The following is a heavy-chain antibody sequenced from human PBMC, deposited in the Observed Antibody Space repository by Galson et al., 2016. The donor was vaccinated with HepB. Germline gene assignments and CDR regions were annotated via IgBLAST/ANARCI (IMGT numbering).Heavy chain of an antibody. D-gene: IGHD4-23*01. CDR2: INSDVTIS. CDR3: VRDHSVVPTTAYNWFDP. V-gene: IGHV3-74*01. CDR1: GFAFSSHW. J-gene: IGHJ5*02. Sequence: SLRLSCAAPGFAFSSHWMHWVRQDLGKGLVWVSRINSDVTISNYADSVNGRFTISSDNAKNTLYLQMNSLRAEDTAVYFCVRDHSVVPTTAYNWFDPWGRGTLVTVSS.